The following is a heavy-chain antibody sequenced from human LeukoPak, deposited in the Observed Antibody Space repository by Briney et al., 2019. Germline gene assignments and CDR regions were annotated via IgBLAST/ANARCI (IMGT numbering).Heavy chain of an antibody. J-gene: IGHJ4*02. CDR1: GITLSNYG. D-gene: IGHD5-12*01. Sequence: GGSLRLSCVVSGITLSNYGMSWVRQAPGKGLEWVSAISGSGDGTYSADSVKGRFTISRDNSKNTLYLQMNSLRAEDTAVYYSAKPFYSGYDSHFDYWGQGTLVTVSS. CDR3: AKPFYSGYDSHFDY. CDR2: ISGSGDGT. V-gene: IGHV3-23*01.